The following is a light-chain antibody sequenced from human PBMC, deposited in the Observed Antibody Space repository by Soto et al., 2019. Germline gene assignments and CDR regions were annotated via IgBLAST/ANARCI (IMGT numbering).Light chain of an antibody. J-gene: IGLJ2*01. V-gene: IGLV2-23*01. CDR2: EDS. CDR3: CSYVGSLTVI. Sequence: QSALTQPASVSGSPGQSITISCTGTSSDVGSYNLVSWYRQHPGKAPKLVIYEDSKRPSGVSNRFSGSKSGNTASLTISGLQAEDEADYYCCSYVGSLTVIFGGGTKLTVL. CDR1: SSDVGSYNL.